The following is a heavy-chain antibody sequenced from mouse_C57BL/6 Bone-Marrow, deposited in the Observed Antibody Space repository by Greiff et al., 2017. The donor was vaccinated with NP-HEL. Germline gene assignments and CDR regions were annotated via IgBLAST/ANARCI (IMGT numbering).Heavy chain of an antibody. V-gene: IGHV5-12*01. J-gene: IGHJ3*01. CDR1: GFTFSDYY. CDR2: ISNGGGST. CDR3: ARRDGYYVSWFAY. D-gene: IGHD2-3*01. Sequence: EVKLVESGGGLVQPGGSLKLSCAASGFTFSDYYMYWVRQTPEKRLEWVAYISNGGGSTYYPDTVKGRFTISRDNAKNTLYLQMSRLKSEDTAMYYCARRDGYYVSWFAYWGQGTLVTVSA.